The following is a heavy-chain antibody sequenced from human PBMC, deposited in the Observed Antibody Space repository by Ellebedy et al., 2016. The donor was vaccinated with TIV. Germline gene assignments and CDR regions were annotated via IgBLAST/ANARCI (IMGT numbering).Heavy chain of an antibody. D-gene: IGHD4-17*01. V-gene: IGHV3-7*01. CDR3: ARRGSYGDYAVQINSWFDR. Sequence: PGGSLRLSCAASGFSFRNYWMGRVRQAPGKGLEWVANIYQDGSNQYYVDSVKGRFTISRDNANKSLFLQMNSLRGEDTAVYYCARRGSYGDYAVQINSWFDRWGRGTLVTVSS. CDR2: IYQDGSNQ. J-gene: IGHJ5*02. CDR1: GFSFRNYW.